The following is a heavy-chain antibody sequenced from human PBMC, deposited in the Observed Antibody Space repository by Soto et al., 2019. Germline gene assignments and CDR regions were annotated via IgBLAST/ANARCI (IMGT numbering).Heavy chain of an antibody. CDR2: INAGNGNT. J-gene: IGHJ6*02. D-gene: IGHD3-22*01. CDR1: GYTFTSYA. CDR3: ARGGIFDSSGYYYYGMDV. V-gene: IGHV1-3*01. Sequence: ASVKVSCKASGYTFTSYAMHWVRQAPGQRLEWMGWINAGNGNTKYSQKFQGRVTITRDTSASTAYMELSSLRSEDTAVYYCARGGIFDSSGYYYYGMDVWGQGTTVTVSS.